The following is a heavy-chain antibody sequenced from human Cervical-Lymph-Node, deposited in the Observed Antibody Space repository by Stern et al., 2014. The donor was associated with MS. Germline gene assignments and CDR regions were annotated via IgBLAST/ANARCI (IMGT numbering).Heavy chain of an antibody. D-gene: IGHD6-19*01. CDR2: LSWNSGTL. J-gene: IGHJ4*02. CDR1: GFTFDDYA. Sequence: EVQLVESGGGLVQPGRSLRLSCAASGFTFDDYAMHWVRQAPGKGLEWVSGLSWNSGTLGYADSVKGRFTISRDNAKNSLYLQMNSLRAEDTAFYYCAKGQYTSGWYVLYDYWGQGTLVTVSS. V-gene: IGHV3-9*01. CDR3: AKGQYTSGWYVLYDY.